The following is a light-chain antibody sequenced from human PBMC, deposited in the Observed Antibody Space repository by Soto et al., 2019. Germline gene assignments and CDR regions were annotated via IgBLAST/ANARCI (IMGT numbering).Light chain of an antibody. Sequence: EIVLTQSPATLSLSPGERATLSCRARQSVSSNLALYQQKPGQAPRLLIYGASTRATGIPARFSGSGSGTEFTLTISSLQSEDFAVYYCQQYNNWPPWTFGQGTKLDIK. CDR2: GAS. CDR1: QSVSSN. J-gene: IGKJ1*01. V-gene: IGKV3-15*01. CDR3: QQYNNWPPWT.